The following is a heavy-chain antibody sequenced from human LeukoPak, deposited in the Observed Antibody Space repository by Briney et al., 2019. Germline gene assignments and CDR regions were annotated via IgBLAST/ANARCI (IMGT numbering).Heavy chain of an antibody. J-gene: IGHJ4*02. Sequence: ASVKVSCKASGGTFSSYATSWVRQAPGQGLEWMGGIIPIFGTANYAQKFQGRVTITADESTSTAYMELSSLRSEDTAVYYCARDYSGYSGSGALFGYWGQGTLVTVSS. V-gene: IGHV1-69*13. CDR2: IIPIFGTA. CDR3: ARDYSGYSGSGALFGY. D-gene: IGHD1-26*01. CDR1: GGTFSSYA.